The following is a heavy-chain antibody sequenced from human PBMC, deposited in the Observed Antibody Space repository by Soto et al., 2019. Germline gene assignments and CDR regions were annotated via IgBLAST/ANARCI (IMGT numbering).Heavy chain of an antibody. V-gene: IGHV4-59*01. Sequence: SETLSLTCTVSGGSISSYYWSWIRQPPGKGLEWIGYIYYSGSTNYNPSLKSRVTISVDTSKNQFSLKLSSGTAADTAVYYCARGLAEDSSSSYYYYYGMDVWGQGTTVTVSS. CDR3: ARGLAEDSSSSYYYYYGMDV. CDR2: IYYSGST. D-gene: IGHD6-6*01. J-gene: IGHJ6*02. CDR1: GGSISSYY.